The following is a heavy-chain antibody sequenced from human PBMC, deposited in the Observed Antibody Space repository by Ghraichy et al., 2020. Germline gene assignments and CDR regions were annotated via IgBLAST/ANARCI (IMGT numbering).Heavy chain of an antibody. V-gene: IGHV3-23*01. CDR2: ISGTGGST. Sequence: LSLTCAASGFSFSDFAMNWVRQAPGKGLEWVSTISGTGGSTYYADSVRGRFTISRHNSESTLFLQMIAMRGDDTATYFCTRGKAYCTPTTCPSDAFDLWGQGTMVTVSS. D-gene: IGHD2-8*01. CDR3: TRGKAYCTPTTCPSDAFDL. J-gene: IGHJ3*01. CDR1: GFSFSDFA.